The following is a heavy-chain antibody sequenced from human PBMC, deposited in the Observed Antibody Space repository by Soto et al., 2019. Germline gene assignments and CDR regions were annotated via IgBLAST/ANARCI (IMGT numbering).Heavy chain of an antibody. J-gene: IGHJ6*03. CDR3: ARERRSGGYYMDV. CDR2: ISSSSSYI. Sequence: PGGSLRLSCAASGFTFSIYSMNWFRQAPGKGLEWVSSISSSSSYIYYADSVKGRFTISRDNAKNSLYLQMNSLRAEDTAVYYCARERRSGGYYMDVWGKGTTVTVSS. V-gene: IGHV3-21*01. D-gene: IGHD1-1*01. CDR1: GFTFSIYS.